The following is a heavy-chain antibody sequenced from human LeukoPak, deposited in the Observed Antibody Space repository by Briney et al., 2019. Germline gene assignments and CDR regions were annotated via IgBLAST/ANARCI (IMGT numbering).Heavy chain of an antibody. CDR2: IYYIGST. CDR1: GGSISSYY. J-gene: IGHJ3*02. CDR3: ARLPLTLYYYDSIGHGRREKTDI. V-gene: IGHV4-59*08. Sequence: ASETLSLTCSVSGGSISSYYWLWIRQPPPKGRAWIGYIYYIGSTNYTPSLKIRVIISVDASKNQFSLKLSSVTAADTAVYYCARLPLTLYYYDSIGHGRREKTDIWGQGTMVTVSS. D-gene: IGHD3-22*01.